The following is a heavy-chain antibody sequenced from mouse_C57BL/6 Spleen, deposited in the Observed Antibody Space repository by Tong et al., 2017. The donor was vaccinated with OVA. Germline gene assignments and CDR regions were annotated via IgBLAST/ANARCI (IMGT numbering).Heavy chain of an antibody. V-gene: IGHV5-4*01. Sequence: EVQLQESGGGLVKPGGSLKLSCAASGFTFSSYAMSWVRQTPEKRLEWVATISDGGSYTYYPDNVKGRFTISRDNAKNNLYLQMSHLKSEDTAMYYCARDRVTTVVASRYFDVWGTGTTVTVSS. CDR3: ARDRVTTVVASRYFDV. J-gene: IGHJ1*03. CDR2: ISDGGSYT. D-gene: IGHD1-1*01. CDR1: GFTFSSYA.